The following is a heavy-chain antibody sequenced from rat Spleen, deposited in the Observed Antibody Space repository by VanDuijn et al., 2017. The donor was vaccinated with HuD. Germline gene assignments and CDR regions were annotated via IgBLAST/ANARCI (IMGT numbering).Heavy chain of an antibody. CDR2: IWTGGST. D-gene: IGHD1-11*01. CDR3: ARGGLGDY. Sequence: QVQLKESGPGLVKPSETLSLTCTVSGFSLTSYNVHWVRQPTGKGLEWMGIIWTGGSTDYNSALKSRLSISWDTSKSQVYLKTNSLQTEDTATYYCARGGLGDYWGQGIMVTVSS. V-gene: IGHV2-30*01. J-gene: IGHJ2*01. CDR1: GFSLTSYN.